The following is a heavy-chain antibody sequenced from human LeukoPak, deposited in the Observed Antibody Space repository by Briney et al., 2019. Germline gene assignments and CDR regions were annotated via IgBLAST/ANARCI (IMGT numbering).Heavy chain of an antibody. CDR2: IIPILGIA. J-gene: IGHJ5*02. CDR1: GGTFSSYA. Sequence: VASVKVSCKAYGGTFSSYAISWVRQAPGQGLEWMGRIIPILGIANYAQKFQGRVTITADKSTSTAYMELSSLRSEDTAVYYCANTYSSSWYRVGWFDPWGQGTLVTVSS. D-gene: IGHD6-13*01. V-gene: IGHV1-69*04. CDR3: ANTYSSSWYRVGWFDP.